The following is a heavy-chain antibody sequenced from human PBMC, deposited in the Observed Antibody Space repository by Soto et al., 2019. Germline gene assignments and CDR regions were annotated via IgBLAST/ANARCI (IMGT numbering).Heavy chain of an antibody. Sequence: GTSVKVSCKASGYTFTRSGISWVRQAPGQGPEWMGWISSYNGDTNYAQTFQDRVTMTTDTSTSTAYMELRSLRSDDTAVYYCARDRGSYALDYWGQGTLVTVSS. CDR1: GYTFTRSG. J-gene: IGHJ4*02. D-gene: IGHD1-26*01. V-gene: IGHV1-18*01. CDR2: ISSYNGDT. CDR3: ARDRGSYALDY.